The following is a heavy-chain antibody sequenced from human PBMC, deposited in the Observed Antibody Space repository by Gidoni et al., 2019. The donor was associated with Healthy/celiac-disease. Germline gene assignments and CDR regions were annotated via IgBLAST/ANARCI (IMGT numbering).Heavy chain of an antibody. J-gene: IGHJ4*02. Sequence: EVQLVESGGGLVQPGRSLRLSCAASGFTLEEYAMHWARQAPGKGLEWVSGISWNSVSIGYADSVKGRFTISRDNAKNSLYLQMNSLRAEDTALYYCAKDMVYYDSSGYPDYWGQGTLVTVSS. CDR1: GFTLEEYA. CDR2: ISWNSVSI. V-gene: IGHV3-9*01. D-gene: IGHD3-22*01. CDR3: AKDMVYYDSSGYPDY.